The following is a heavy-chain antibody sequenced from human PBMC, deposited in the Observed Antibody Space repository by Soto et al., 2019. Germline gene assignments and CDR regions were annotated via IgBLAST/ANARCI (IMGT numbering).Heavy chain of an antibody. V-gene: IGHV3-11*01. Sequence: PGGSLRLSCAASGFTFSDYYMSWIRQAPGKGLEWVSYISSSGSTIYYADTVKGRFTISRDNAKNSLYLQMNRLRAEDTAVYYCASCRSYYDILTGYYTDIDAFDIWGQGTMVTVSS. CDR1: GFTFSDYY. D-gene: IGHD3-9*01. J-gene: IGHJ3*02. CDR3: ASCRSYYDILTGYYTDIDAFDI. CDR2: ISSSGSTI.